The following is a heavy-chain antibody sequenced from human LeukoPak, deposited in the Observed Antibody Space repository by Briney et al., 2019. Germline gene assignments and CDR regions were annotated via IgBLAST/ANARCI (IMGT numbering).Heavy chain of an antibody. Sequence: GGSLRLSCAASGFTVSTKYMNRVRQAPGKGLEWVSILYSGSDTYYADSVKGRFTISRDSSKNILSLQMNNLRAEDTAVYYCARVGDHFHWYLDLWGRGTLVTVSS. CDR1: GFTVSTKY. D-gene: IGHD3-10*01. J-gene: IGHJ2*01. CDR2: LYSGSDT. CDR3: ARVGDHFHWYLDL. V-gene: IGHV3-53*01.